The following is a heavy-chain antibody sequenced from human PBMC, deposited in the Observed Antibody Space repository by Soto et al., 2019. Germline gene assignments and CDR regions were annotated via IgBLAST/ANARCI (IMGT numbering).Heavy chain of an antibody. CDR3: ARRGGENFRLYVEQ. D-gene: IGHD6-13*01. CDR2: TDHSGST. V-gene: IGHV4-34*01. J-gene: IGHJ4*02. CDR1: GRPFIGYC. Sequence: SVTLSLPWCLYGRPFIGYCRSWSRQPPGRGLEWIRETDHSGSTNYNPSLKSRGSISVDTSKRQFSLKLSCVTAEDTAVYYCARRGGENFRLYVEQWGEGVLVIV.